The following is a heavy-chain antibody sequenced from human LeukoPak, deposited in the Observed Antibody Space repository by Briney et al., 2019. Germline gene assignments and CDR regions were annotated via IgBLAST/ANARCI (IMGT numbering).Heavy chain of an antibody. J-gene: IGHJ4*02. CDR1: GYTFTSYY. CDR3: ARDLQPHYYDSSGYGIDY. V-gene: IGHV1-46*01. D-gene: IGHD3-22*01. Sequence: ASVKVSCKASGYTFTSYYMHWVRQAPGQGLEWMGIINPSGGSTSYAQKFQGRVTMTRDTSTNTVYMELSSLRSEDTAVYYCARDLQPHYYDSSGYGIDYWGQGTLVTVSS. CDR2: INPSGGST.